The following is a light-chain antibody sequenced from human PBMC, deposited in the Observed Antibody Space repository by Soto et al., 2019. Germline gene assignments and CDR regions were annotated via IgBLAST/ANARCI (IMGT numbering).Light chain of an antibody. J-gene: IGLJ1*01. CDR1: SSDVGGYNY. Sequence: QSVLTQPASVSGSPGQSITISCTGTSSDVGGYNYVSWYQQHPGKAPKLIIYDVTNRPSGVSNRFSGSKSGNTASLTISGLQAEDEADYYCSSYTSSSTYGFGTGTKVTVL. CDR2: DVT. V-gene: IGLV2-14*01. CDR3: SSYTSSSTYG.